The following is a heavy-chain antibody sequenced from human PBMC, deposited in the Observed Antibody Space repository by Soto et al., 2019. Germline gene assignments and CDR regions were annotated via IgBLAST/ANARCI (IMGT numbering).Heavy chain of an antibody. CDR2: ISFDGKNR. V-gene: IGHV3-30*18. J-gene: IGHJ4*02. Sequence: QVQLVESGGGVVQPGKSLRLSCAASGFIFSNYGMHWVRQAPGKGLEWVALISFDGKNRNYADSVKGRIPIYRDNPKNTLYLEMKSLRPEDTAYYYCAKRGGVVGGSEHPFFEYWGQGTLVTVSS. CDR3: AKRGGVVGGSEHPFFEY. D-gene: IGHD2-15*01. CDR1: GFIFSNYG.